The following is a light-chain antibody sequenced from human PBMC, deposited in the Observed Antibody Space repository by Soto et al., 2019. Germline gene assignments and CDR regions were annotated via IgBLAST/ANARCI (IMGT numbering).Light chain of an antibody. V-gene: IGKV1-9*01. Sequence: DIQITQSPSTLSSSLGGIVTITCRASQGISSYLAWYQQKPGKAPKLLIYAASTLQSGVPSRFSGSGSGTDFTLTISSLQPEDFATYYCQQLNSYPITFGQGTRLEIK. J-gene: IGKJ5*01. CDR1: QGISSY. CDR3: QQLNSYPIT. CDR2: AAS.